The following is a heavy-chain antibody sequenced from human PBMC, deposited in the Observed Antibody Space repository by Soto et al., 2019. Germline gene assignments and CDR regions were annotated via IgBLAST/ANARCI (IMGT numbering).Heavy chain of an antibody. Sequence: GASVKVSCKASGYTFSDYDINWVRQASGQGLEWMGWISANNGNTDYAQKFQGRVTMTTDTSTSTAYVELRSLRSDDTAVYYCARVAVVAARPYYYYYYMDVWGKGTTVTVSS. V-gene: IGHV1-18*01. CDR3: ARVAVVAARPYYYYYYMDV. CDR1: GYTFSDYD. J-gene: IGHJ6*03. D-gene: IGHD6-6*01. CDR2: ISANNGNT.